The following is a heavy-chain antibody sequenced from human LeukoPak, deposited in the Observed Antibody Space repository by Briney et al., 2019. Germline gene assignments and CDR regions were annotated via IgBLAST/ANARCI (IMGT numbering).Heavy chain of an antibody. J-gene: IGHJ4*02. CDR3: ARDSGPMAVDYYDSSGYDH. Sequence: GGSLRLSCAASGFTFSSYAMNWVRQAPGKGLVWVSRINSDGSSTSYADSVKGRFTISRDNAKNTLYLQMNSLRAEDTAVYYCARDSGPMAVDYYDSSGYDHWGQGTLVTVSS. V-gene: IGHV3-74*01. D-gene: IGHD3-22*01. CDR1: GFTFSSYA. CDR2: INSDGSST.